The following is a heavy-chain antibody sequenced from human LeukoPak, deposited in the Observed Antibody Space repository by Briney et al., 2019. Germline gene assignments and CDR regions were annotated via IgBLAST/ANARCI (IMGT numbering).Heavy chain of an antibody. D-gene: IGHD3-22*01. V-gene: IGHV3-30*18. CDR3: AKDLNYYDSSGYYQSSDY. CDR2: ISYDGSNK. CDR1: GFTFSSYG. J-gene: IGHJ4*02. Sequence: GGSLRLSCAASGFTFSSYGMPWVRQAPGKGLEWVAVISYDGSNKYYADSVKGRFTISRDNSKNTLYLQMNSLRAEDTAVYYCAKDLNYYDSSGYYQSSDYWGQGTLVTVSS.